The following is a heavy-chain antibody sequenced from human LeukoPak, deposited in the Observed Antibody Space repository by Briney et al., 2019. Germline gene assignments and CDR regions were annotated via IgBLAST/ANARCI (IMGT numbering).Heavy chain of an antibody. CDR2: ISSSGSTI. D-gene: IGHD3-10*01. CDR3: AKDTVEAWFFYFDY. CDR1: GFTFSDYY. Sequence: GGSLRLSCAASGFTFSDYYMSWIRQAPGKGLEWVSYISSSGSTIYYADSVKGRFTISRDNAKNSLYLQMNSLRAEDTAVYYCAKDTVEAWFFYFDYWGQGTLVTVSS. V-gene: IGHV3-11*01. J-gene: IGHJ4*02.